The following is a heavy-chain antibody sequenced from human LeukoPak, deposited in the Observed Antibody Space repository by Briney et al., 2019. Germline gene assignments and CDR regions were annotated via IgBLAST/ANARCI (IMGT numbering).Heavy chain of an antibody. D-gene: IGHD6-13*01. CDR3: ARSLSSSWYTHDAFDI. CDR1: GHTFTSYD. CDR2: MNPNSGNT. V-gene: IGHV1-8*01. J-gene: IGHJ3*02. Sequence: ASVKVSCKASGHTFTSYDINWVRQATGQGLEWMGWMNPNSGNTGYAQKFQGRVTMTRNTSISTAYMELSSLTSEDTAVYYCARSLSSSWYTHDAFDIWGQGTMVTVSS.